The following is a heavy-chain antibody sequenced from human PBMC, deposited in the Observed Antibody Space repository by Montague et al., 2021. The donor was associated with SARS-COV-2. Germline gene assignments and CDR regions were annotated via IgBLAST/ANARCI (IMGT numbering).Heavy chain of an antibody. CDR3: TRDYRSIVGDGLDI. Sequence: SLRLSCAASGFTSSNYDTNWVRQAPGKGPEWISYISTSAYTTSYAGSVKGRFTISRDNGKNSLYLQMNSLRVEDTAVYYCTRDYRSIVGDGLDIWGQGTKVTVSS. CDR2: ISTSAYTT. CDR1: GFTSSNYD. V-gene: IGHV3-48*03. J-gene: IGHJ3*02. D-gene: IGHD3-16*02.